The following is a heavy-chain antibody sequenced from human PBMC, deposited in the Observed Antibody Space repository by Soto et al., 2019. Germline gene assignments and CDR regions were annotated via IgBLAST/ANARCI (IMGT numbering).Heavy chain of an antibody. Sequence: QITLKESGPTLVNPTQTLTLTCIFSGFSLTTSEVGVAWIRQSPGKALEWLALMYWDGDKRYSPLLKSRLTITKDTSNNQVVLTMTNMDPVDTGTYYCAHKGGRGAGMDVWGQGTTVTVSS. J-gene: IGHJ6*02. CDR3: AHKGGRGAGMDV. CDR2: MYWDGDK. V-gene: IGHV2-5*02. CDR1: GFSLTTSEVG. D-gene: IGHD2-15*01.